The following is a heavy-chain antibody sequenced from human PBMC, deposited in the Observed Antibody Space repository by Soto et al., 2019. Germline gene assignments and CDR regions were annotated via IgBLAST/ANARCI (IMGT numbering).Heavy chain of an antibody. CDR1: GFTFSSYD. Sequence: PGGSLRLSCAASGFTFSSYDMHWVRQATGKGLEWVSAIGTAGDTYYPGSVKGRFTISRENAKNSLYLQMNSLRAEDTAVYYCARDISGSSSAGTNWFDPRGQGTLVTVSS. CDR3: ARDISGSSSAGTNWFDP. V-gene: IGHV3-13*01. CDR2: IGTAGDT. J-gene: IGHJ5*02. D-gene: IGHD6-6*01.